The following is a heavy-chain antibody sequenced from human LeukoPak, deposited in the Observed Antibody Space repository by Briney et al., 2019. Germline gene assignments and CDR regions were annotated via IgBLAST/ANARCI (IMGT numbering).Heavy chain of an antibody. V-gene: IGHV4-61*02. CDR3: ARVATIFGVVRYFDY. J-gene: IGHJ4*02. CDR1: GGSISSGSYY. Sequence: PSQTLSLTCTVSGGSISSGSYYWSWIRQPAGNGLEWIGRIYTSGSTNYNPSLKSRVTISVVTSKNQFSLKLSSVTAADTAVYYCARVATIFGVVRYFDYWGQGTLVTVSS. D-gene: IGHD3-3*01. CDR2: IYTSGST.